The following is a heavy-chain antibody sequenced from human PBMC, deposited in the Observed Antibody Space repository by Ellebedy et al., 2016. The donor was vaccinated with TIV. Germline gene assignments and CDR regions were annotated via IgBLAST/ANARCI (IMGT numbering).Heavy chain of an antibody. V-gene: IGHV3-33*01. CDR3: ARARVYIYDALDV. CDR2: IGYDGDNE. D-gene: IGHD3-16*01. Sequence: PGGSLRLSCAASGFTFSSYGMNWVRQAPAKGLEWVAAIGYDGDNEYYADSVKGRFTIARDNSKNTLYLQMNSLRAEDTAMYHCARARVYIYDALDVWGQGTTVTVSS. J-gene: IGHJ6*02. CDR1: GFTFSSYG.